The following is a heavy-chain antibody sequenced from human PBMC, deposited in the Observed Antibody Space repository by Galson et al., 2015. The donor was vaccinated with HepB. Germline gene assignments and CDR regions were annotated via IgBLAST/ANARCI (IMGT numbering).Heavy chain of an antibody. V-gene: IGHV1-2*02. CDR2: INPNSGGT. CDR1: GYTFTGYY. J-gene: IGHJ4*02. CDR3: ARRPTRAPGGYSSSSFDY. Sequence: SVKVSCKASGYTFTGYYMHWVRQAPGQGLEWMGWINPNSGGTNYAQKFQGRVTMTRDTSISTAYMELSRLRSDDTAVYYCARRPTRAPGGYSSSSFDYWGQGTLVTVSS. D-gene: IGHD6-6*01.